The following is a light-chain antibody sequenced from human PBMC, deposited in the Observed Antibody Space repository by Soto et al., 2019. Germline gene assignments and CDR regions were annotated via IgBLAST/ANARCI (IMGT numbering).Light chain of an antibody. CDR1: SSNIGARVD. CDR2: ANN. Sequence: QSVLTQPPSVSGAPGQTVTISCTATSSNIGARVDVHWYQHLPGTAPKLLIYANNIRPSGVPDRFSGSKSGSSASLAISGLQAEDEGDYYCQSYDSSLSGSYAFGTGTKVTVL. CDR3: QSYDSSLSGSYA. V-gene: IGLV1-40*01. J-gene: IGLJ1*01.